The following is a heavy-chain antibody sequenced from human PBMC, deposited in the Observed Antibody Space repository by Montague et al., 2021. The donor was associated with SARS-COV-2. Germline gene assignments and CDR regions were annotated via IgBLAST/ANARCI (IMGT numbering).Heavy chain of an antibody. J-gene: IGHJ4*02. CDR1: SGPLSAYY. Sequence: SETLSLTCEVDSGPLSAYYWSWVRQPPGKGLEWIGEIHHSGHTSYNPSLMSRVTLSLGTSSNPFSLKLTSVTAADTAVYYCARGLDHKKGVDYWGQGTLVTVSS. D-gene: IGHD1-1*01. V-gene: IGHV4-34*01. CDR3: ARGLDHKKGVDY. CDR2: IHHSGHT.